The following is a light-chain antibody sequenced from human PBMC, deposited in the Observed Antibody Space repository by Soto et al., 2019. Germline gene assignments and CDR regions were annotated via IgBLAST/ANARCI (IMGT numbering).Light chain of an antibody. CDR2: SAS. Sequence: DIQLTHSPSTLSASVGDGFTVTCLASQTISTWLDWYQQKPGKAPKLLIYSASTINSGIPARFSGSGSGTDFTLTVSRLQPDDFATYYCQHYDSYSETFGQGTKVDIK. J-gene: IGKJ1*01. V-gene: IGKV1-5*01. CDR1: QTISTW. CDR3: QHYDSYSET.